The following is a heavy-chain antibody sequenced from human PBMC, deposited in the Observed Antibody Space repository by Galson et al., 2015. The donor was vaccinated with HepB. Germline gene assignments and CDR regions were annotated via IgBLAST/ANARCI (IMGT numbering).Heavy chain of an antibody. V-gene: IGHV3-21*01. CDR3: ARELVGVGGVIYYGMDV. CDR1: GFTFSSYS. D-gene: IGHD3-16*01. CDR2: ISSSSSYI. J-gene: IGHJ6*02. Sequence: SLRLSCAASGFTFSSYSMNWVRQAPGKGLEWVSSISSSSSYIYYADSVKGRFTISRDNAKNSLYLQMNSLRAEDTAVYYCARELVGVGGVIYYGMDVWGQGTTVTVSS.